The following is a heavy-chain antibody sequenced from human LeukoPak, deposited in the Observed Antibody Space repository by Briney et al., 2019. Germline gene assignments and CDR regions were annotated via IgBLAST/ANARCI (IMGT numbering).Heavy chain of an antibody. D-gene: IGHD2-15*01. V-gene: IGHV3-43*01. J-gene: IGHJ3*02. CDR1: GFTFDDYT. CDR3: AKDIGGYCSGGSCYSGGAFDI. CDR2: ISWDGGST. Sequence: GRSLRLSCAASGFTFDDYTMHWVRQAPGKGLEWVSLISWDGGSTYYADSVKGRFTISRDNSKNSLYLQMNSLRTEDTALYYCAKDIGGYCSGGSCYSGGAFDIWGQGTMVTVSS.